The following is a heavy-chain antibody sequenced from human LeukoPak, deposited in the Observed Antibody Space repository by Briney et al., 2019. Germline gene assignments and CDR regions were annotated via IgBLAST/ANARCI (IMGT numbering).Heavy chain of an antibody. Sequence: PSETLSLTCTDSGGSISSSSYYWGWIRQPPGQGLEWIGSIYYSGKTYYNSSLKSRVTISVDTSKNQFSLKLSSVTAADTAVFYCARHRDCGGDCFQRAFDIWGQGTMVTVSA. CDR3: ARHRDCGGDCFQRAFDI. CDR2: IYYSGKT. J-gene: IGHJ3*02. CDR1: GGSISSSSYY. D-gene: IGHD2-21*02. V-gene: IGHV4-39*01.